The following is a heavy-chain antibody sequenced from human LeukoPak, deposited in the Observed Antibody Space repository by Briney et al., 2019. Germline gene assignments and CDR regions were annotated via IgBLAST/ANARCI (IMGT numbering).Heavy chain of an antibody. CDR2: ISSSGSTI. CDR3: ARDLYGCSSTSCYRRNYYYYYGMDV. CDR1: GFTFSDYY. Sequence: GGSLRLSCAASGFTFSDYYMSWIRQAPGKGLEWVSYISSSGSTIYYADSVKGRFTISRDNAKNPLYLRMNSLRAEDTAVYYCARDLYGCSSTSCYRRNYYYYYGMDVWGQGTTVTVSS. V-gene: IGHV3-11*01. J-gene: IGHJ6*02. D-gene: IGHD2-2*01.